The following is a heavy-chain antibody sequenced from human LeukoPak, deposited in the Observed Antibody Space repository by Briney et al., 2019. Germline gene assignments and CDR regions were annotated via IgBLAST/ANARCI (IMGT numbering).Heavy chain of an antibody. CDR1: GFTFSSYS. V-gene: IGHV3-48*01. CDR2: ISSSSSTI. J-gene: IGHJ3*02. Sequence: QSGGSLRLSCAASGFTFSSYSMNWVRQAPGKGLEWVSYISSSSSTIYYADSVKGRFTISRDNAKNSLYLQMNSLRAEDTAVYYCARAFSGSYYSHDAFDIWGQGTMVTVSS. CDR3: ARAFSGSYYSHDAFDI. D-gene: IGHD1-26*01.